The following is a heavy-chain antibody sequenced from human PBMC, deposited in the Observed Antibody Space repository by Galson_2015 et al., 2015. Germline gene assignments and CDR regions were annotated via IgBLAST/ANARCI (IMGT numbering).Heavy chain of an antibody. D-gene: IGHD5-18*01. Sequence: SLRLSCAASGFTFSSNYMSWVRQAPGKGLEWVSVIYSGGSTYYADSVKGRFTISRDNSKNTLYLQMNSLRAEDTAVYYCAREKAAKRGYSYGPFDYWGQGTLVTVSS. CDR2: IYSGGST. CDR1: GFTFSSNY. V-gene: IGHV3-66*01. CDR3: AREKAAKRGYSYGPFDY. J-gene: IGHJ4*02.